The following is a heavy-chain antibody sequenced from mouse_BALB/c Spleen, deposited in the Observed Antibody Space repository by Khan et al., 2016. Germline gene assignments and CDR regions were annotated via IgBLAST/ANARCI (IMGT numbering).Heavy chain of an antibody. CDR1: GYTFSSYW. V-gene: IGHV1-9*01. Sequence: VQLQESGAELMKPGASVKISCKATGYTFSSYWLEWVKQRPGHGLEWIGDILPGSGNINFNERFKDKVTFSADTSSNTAYLHLSSLTSEDSAVYYCARVDDWGQGTTLTVSS. CDR3: ARVDD. CDR2: ILPGSGNI. J-gene: IGHJ2*01.